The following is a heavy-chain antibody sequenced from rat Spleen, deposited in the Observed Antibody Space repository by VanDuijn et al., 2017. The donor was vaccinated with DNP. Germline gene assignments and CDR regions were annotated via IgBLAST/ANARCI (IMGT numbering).Heavy chain of an antibody. D-gene: IGHD4-3*01. Sequence: EVQLVESGGGLVQPGRSLKLSCAASGFTFSDYYMAWVRQAPTKGLEWVASIIYDGVHAYYRGSVKGRFTISRDNAKNSLYLQMDSLRSEDTATYYCTSPVPSGHYVMDAWGQGTSVTVSS. CDR2: IIYDGVHA. V-gene: IGHV5-20*01. CDR3: TSPVPSGHYVMDA. J-gene: IGHJ4*01. CDR1: GFTFSDYY.